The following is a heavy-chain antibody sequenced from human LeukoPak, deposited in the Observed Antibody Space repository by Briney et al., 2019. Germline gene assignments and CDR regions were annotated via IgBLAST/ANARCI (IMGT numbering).Heavy chain of an antibody. CDR1: GYSISSGYY. CDR2: IYHSGTT. V-gene: IGHV4-38-2*02. Sequence: SETLSLTCAVSGYSISSGYYWGWIRQPPGKGLEWIGSIYHSGTTYYNPSLKSRVTISVDTSKNQFSLKLGSVTAADTAVYYCARDQAWGAAPGREFDYWGQGTLVTVSS. D-gene: IGHD6-13*01. CDR3: ARDQAWGAAPGREFDY. J-gene: IGHJ4*02.